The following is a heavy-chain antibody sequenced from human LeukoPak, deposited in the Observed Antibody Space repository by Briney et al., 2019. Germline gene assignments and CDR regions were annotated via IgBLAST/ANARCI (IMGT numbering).Heavy chain of an antibody. CDR1: GGSISSYY. V-gene: IGHV4-59*08. CDR3: ARHRDDAFDI. CDR2: IYYSGST. Sequence: PSETLSLTCTVSGGSISSYYWSWTRQPPGKGLEWIGYIYYSGSTNYNPSLKSRVTISVDTSKNQFSLKLSSVTAADTAVYYCARHRDDAFDIWGQGTMVTVSS. J-gene: IGHJ3*02.